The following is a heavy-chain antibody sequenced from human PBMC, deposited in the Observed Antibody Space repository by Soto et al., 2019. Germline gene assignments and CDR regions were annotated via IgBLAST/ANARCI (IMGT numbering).Heavy chain of an antibody. CDR2: IYYSGST. J-gene: IGHJ4*02. D-gene: IGHD3-22*01. V-gene: IGHV4-39*01. Sequence: PSEILSLTCTVSGGSISGSSYYWGWIRQPPGKGLEWIGNIYYSGSTYYNPSLKSRVTISVDTSKNQFSLKLSSVTAADTAVYYCMLGSGWKDFDYWGQGTLVTVSS. CDR1: GGSISGSSYY. CDR3: MLGSGWKDFDY.